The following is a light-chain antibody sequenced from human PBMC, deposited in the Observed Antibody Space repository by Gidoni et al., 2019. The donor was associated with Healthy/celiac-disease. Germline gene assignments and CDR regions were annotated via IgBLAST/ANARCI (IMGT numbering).Light chain of an antibody. CDR1: QGISSY. CDR2: AAS. J-gene: IGKJ3*01. CDR3: QQYYSYPFT. Sequence: AIRMTPSPSSLSASTGDRVTITCRASQGISSYLAWYQQKPGKAPKLLIYAASTLQSGVPSRFSGSGSGTDFTLTISCLQSEDFATYYCQQYYSYPFTFXPXTKVXIK. V-gene: IGKV1-8*01.